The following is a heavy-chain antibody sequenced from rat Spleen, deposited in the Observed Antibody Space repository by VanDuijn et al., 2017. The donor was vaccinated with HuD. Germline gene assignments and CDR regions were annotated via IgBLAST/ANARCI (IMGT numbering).Heavy chain of an antibody. CDR2: ISYDGSST. CDR3: ARKGDYYSSYSHYYVMDA. V-gene: IGHV5-7*01. D-gene: IGHD1-2*01. J-gene: IGHJ4*01. CDR1: GFTFSDYY. Sequence: EVQLVESGGGLVQPGRSLKLSCAASGFTFSDYYMAWVRQAPTKGLEWVATISYDGSSTYYRDSVKGRFTISRDNAKSTLYLQMDSLRSEDTATYYCARKGDYYSSYSHYYVMDAWGQGASVTVSS.